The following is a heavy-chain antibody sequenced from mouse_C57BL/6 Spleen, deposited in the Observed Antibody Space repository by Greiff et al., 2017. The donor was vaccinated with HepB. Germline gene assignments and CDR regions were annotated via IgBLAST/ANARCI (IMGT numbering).Heavy chain of an antibody. CDR3: ARSIYDYDEDYAMDY. J-gene: IGHJ4*01. Sequence: VQLQESGPELVKPGASVKISCKASGYAFSSSWMNWVKQRPGKGLEWIGRIYPGDGDTNYNGKFKGKATLTADKSSSTAYMQLSSLTSEDSAVYFCARSIYDYDEDYAMDYWGQGTSVTVSS. V-gene: IGHV1-82*01. CDR2: IYPGDGDT. CDR1: GYAFSSSW. D-gene: IGHD2-4*01.